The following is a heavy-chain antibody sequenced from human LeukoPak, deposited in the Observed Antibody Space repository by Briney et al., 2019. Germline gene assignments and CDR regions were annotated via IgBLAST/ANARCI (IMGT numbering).Heavy chain of an antibody. Sequence: PGGSLRLSCAASGFTFSSYSMNWVRQAPGKVLEWVSSISSSSSYIYYADSVKGRFTISRDNAKNSLYLQMNSLRAEDTAVYYCARDLADSYGMDVWGQGTTVTVSS. J-gene: IGHJ6*02. CDR2: ISSSSSYI. CDR3: ARDLADSYGMDV. D-gene: IGHD2-21*01. V-gene: IGHV3-21*01. CDR1: GFTFSSYS.